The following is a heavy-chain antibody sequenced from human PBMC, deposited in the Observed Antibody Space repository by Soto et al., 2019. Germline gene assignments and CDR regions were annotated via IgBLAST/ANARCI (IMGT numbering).Heavy chain of an antibody. J-gene: IGHJ3*02. Sequence: QVQLVQSGAEVKKPGASVKVSCKASGYTFTSYGISWVRQAPGQGLEWMGWISAYNGNTNYAQKLQGRVTMTTDTSTSTAYMGLRSLRSDDTAVYYCAREGGYYDSSGYPDAFDIWGQGTMVTVSS. CDR3: AREGGYYDSSGYPDAFDI. CDR1: GYTFTSYG. D-gene: IGHD3-22*01. V-gene: IGHV1-18*01. CDR2: ISAYNGNT.